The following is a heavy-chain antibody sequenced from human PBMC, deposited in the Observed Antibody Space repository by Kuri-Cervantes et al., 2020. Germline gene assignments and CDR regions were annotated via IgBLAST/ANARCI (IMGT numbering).Heavy chain of an antibody. D-gene: IGHD6-13*01. CDR2: INSDGSST. Sequence: GESLKISCSASGFAFSNYWMHWVRQAPGKGLVWVSRINSDGSSTRFADFVRGRFTISRDNAKNTLYLQMNSLRAEDTAVYYCARSTPGYSSSWYGRYYYGMDVWGQGTTVTVSS. CDR1: GFAFSNYW. CDR3: ARSTPGYSSSWYGRYYYGMDV. J-gene: IGHJ6*02. V-gene: IGHV3-74*01.